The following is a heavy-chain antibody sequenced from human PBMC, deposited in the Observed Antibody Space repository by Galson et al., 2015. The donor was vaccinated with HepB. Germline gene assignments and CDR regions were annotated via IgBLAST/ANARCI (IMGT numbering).Heavy chain of an antibody. CDR2: ISVSGAST. D-gene: IGHD6-19*01. CDR3: TKNIAVPNAGNYLMDV. J-gene: IGHJ6*02. CDR1: GFAFSIYA. Sequence: SLRLSCAASGFAFSIYAMNWVRRAPGKGLEWVSTISVSGASTYYADSVRGRFTISRDNFKNTLYLQMNSLRTEDTAVYYCTKNIAVPNAGNYLMDVWGQGTTVTVSS. V-gene: IGHV3-23*01.